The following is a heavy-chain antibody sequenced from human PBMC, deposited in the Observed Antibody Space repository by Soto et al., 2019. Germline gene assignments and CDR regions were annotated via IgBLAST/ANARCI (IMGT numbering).Heavy chain of an antibody. J-gene: IGHJ4*02. CDR2: ISSYGGST. D-gene: IGHD3-22*01. V-gene: IGHV3-64*01. CDR3: ARDPDSSGYYYFDY. Sequence: GGSLRLSCAASGFNFSSYAMHWVRQAPGKGLEYVSAISSYGGSTYYANSVKGRFTISRDNSKNTLYLQMGSLRAEDMAVYYCARDPDSSGYYYFDYWGQGTLVTVSS. CDR1: GFNFSSYA.